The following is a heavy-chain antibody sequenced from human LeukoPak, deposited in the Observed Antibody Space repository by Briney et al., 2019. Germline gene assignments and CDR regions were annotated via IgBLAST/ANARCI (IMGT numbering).Heavy chain of an antibody. V-gene: IGHV1-18*01. CDR3: ARGRRDILTGPQSSDAFDI. CDR1: GYTFTSYG. J-gene: IGHJ3*02. CDR2: ISVYNGNT. D-gene: IGHD3-9*01. Sequence: GASVKVSCKASGYTFTSYGISWVRQAHGQGLEWMGWISVYNGNTNYAQKLQGRVTLTTDTSTSTAYMELRSLRSDDTAVYYCARGRRDILTGPQSSDAFDIWGQGTMVTVSS.